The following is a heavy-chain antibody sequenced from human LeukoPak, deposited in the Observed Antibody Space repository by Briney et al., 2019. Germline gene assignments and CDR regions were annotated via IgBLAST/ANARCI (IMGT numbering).Heavy chain of an antibody. CDR3: ARLRDSSGWYGGTWYFDL. D-gene: IGHD6-19*01. Sequence: SETLSLTCTVSGGSISSYYWSWIRQPPGKGLEWIGYIYYSGSTNYNPSLKSRVTISVDTSKNQFSLKLSSVTAADTAVYYCARLRDSSGWYGGTWYFDLWGRGTLVTVSS. V-gene: IGHV4-59*08. CDR1: GGSISSYY. J-gene: IGHJ2*01. CDR2: IYYSGST.